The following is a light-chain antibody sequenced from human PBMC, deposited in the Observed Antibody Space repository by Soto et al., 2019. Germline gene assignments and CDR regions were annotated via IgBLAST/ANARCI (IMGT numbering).Light chain of an antibody. V-gene: IGKV3-15*01. CDR1: QSVGAN. CDR3: QQYTYWPLT. J-gene: IGKJ1*01. Sequence: EIVMTQSPATLSVSPGERATLSCRASQSVGANLAWYQQKPGQAPRLLIYGASTRAAGISPRFSGGGSGTEFTLTISSLQSEAFGVYYCQQYTYWPLTFGQGTKVGTK. CDR2: GAS.